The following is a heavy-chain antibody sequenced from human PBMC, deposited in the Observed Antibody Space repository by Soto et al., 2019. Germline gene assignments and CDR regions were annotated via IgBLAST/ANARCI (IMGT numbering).Heavy chain of an antibody. D-gene: IGHD5-18*01. CDR1: GFTFSSYA. V-gene: IGHV3-23*01. CDR3: AKEGARIQNWPSLLDY. Sequence: EVQLLHSGGGLVQPGGSLRLSCAASGFTFSSYAVTWVRQAPGKGLEWVSSITNGGGTTYYADPVKGRFTISRDNSKNTVFLQMNSLRAEDTAIYYCAKEGARIQNWPSLLDYWGQGTVVTVSS. CDR2: ITNGGGTT. J-gene: IGHJ4*02.